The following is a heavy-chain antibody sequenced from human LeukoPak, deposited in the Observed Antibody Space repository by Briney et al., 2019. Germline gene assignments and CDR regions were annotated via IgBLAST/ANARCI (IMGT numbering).Heavy chain of an antibody. CDR2: ISYDGSNK. J-gene: IGHJ5*02. Sequence: SLRLACAASGFTFSSYAMHWVRQAPGKGLEWVAVISYDGSNKYYADSVKGRFTISRDNSKNTLYLQMNSLRAEDTAVYYCARASVWVLSSWFDPWGQGTLVTVSS. CDR1: GFTFSSYA. V-gene: IGHV3-30*11. CDR3: ARASVWVLSSWFDP. D-gene: IGHD5/OR15-5a*01.